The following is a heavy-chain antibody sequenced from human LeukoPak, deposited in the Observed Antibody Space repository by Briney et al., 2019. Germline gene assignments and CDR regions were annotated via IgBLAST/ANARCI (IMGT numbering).Heavy chain of an antibody. J-gene: IGHJ5*02. Sequence: RASVKVSCKASGYTFTAYYIYWVRQAPGQGLEWMGRIIPILGIANYAQKFQGRVTITADKSTSTAYMELSSLRSEDTAVYYCARDWVGIAVAGTSLDPWGQGTLVTVSS. CDR2: IIPILGIA. CDR1: GYTFTAYY. CDR3: ARDWVGIAVAGTSLDP. V-gene: IGHV1-69*04. D-gene: IGHD6-19*01.